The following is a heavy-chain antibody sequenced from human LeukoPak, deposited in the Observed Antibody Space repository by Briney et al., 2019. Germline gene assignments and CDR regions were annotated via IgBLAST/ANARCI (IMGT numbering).Heavy chain of an antibody. D-gene: IGHD3-16*01. CDR2: IYHSGST. V-gene: IGHV4-4*02. CDR1: GGSISSSNW. Sequence: SGTLSLTCAISGGSISSSNWGRWVRQPPGKGLEWIGEIYHSGSTNYNPSLKSRVTISVDKSKNQFSLKLSSVTAADTAVYYCARDRDYVWGSYGAYAFDIWGQGTMVTVSS. CDR3: ARDRDYVWGSYGAYAFDI. J-gene: IGHJ3*02.